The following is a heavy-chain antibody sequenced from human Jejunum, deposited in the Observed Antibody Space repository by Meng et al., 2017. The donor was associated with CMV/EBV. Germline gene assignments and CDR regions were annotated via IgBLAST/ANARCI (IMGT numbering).Heavy chain of an antibody. V-gene: IGHV1-3*01. CDR3: ARYYGSGDLDY. CDR2: INAGNGNT. D-gene: IGHD3-10*01. J-gene: IGHJ4*02. CDR1: GYSCATYA. Sequence: SCKASGYSCATYAMQWVRQATGQRLEWMGRINAGNGNTEYSQKFQGRVTITSDTSASTAYMELSSLKSEDTAVYYCARYYGSGDLDYWGQGTLVTVSS.